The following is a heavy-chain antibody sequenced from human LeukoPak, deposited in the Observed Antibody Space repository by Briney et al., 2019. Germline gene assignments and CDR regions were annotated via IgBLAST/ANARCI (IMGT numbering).Heavy chain of an antibody. CDR3: ASGIAAAGTFDY. J-gene: IGHJ4*02. CDR1: GFTFSSSW. V-gene: IGHV3-7*01. CDR2: INQDGGEK. D-gene: IGHD6-13*01. Sequence: GGSLRLSCAASGFTFSSSWMTWVRQAPGKGLEWVSNINQDGGEKYYVDSVKGRFTISRDNAKNSLYLQMNSLRAEDTAVYYCASGIAAAGTFDYWGQGTLVTVSS.